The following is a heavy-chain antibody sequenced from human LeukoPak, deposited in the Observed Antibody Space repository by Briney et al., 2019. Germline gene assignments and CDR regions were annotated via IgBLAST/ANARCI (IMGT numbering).Heavy chain of an antibody. CDR3: ATEKDGPCVTIFGVAPSYFDY. D-gene: IGHD3-3*01. CDR1: GYTFTTHN. J-gene: IGHJ4*02. V-gene: IGHV1-18*01. CDR2: ISAYNGNT. Sequence: ASVKVSCKASGYTFTTHNINWVRQAPGQGLEWMGWISAYNGNTNSAQKFQGKVTMTTDTSKNTANMELRSLTSDDTAVYYCATEKDGPCVTIFGVAPSYFDYWGQGTLVTASS.